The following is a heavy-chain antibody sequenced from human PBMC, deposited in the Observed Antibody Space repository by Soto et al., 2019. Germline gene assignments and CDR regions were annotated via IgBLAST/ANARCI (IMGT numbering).Heavy chain of an antibody. J-gene: IGHJ4*02. CDR2: ISNDGSDT. CDR1: GFTFSTYG. Sequence: QVQLVESGGGVVQPGRSLRLSCAASGFTFSTYGMHWVRQAPGKGLEWVAVISNDGSDTYYADSVKGRFTTSRDNSKNTLYVQMNSLSAEDTAVYYCARDGLMGVTNLAADWGQGTLVTVSS. D-gene: IGHD2-21*02. CDR3: ARDGLMGVTNLAAD. V-gene: IGHV3-30*03.